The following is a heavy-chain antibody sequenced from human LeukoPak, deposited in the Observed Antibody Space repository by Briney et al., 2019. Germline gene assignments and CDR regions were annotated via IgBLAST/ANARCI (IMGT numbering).Heavy chain of an antibody. CDR3: ARARGGGYNYHYYYMDV. V-gene: IGHV1-8*03. CDR1: GYTFTSYD. D-gene: IGHD3-22*01. CDR2: MNPNSGNT. J-gene: IGHJ6*03. Sequence: GASVKVSCKASGYTFTSYDINWVRQATGQGLEWMGWMNPNSGNTGYAQKFQGRVTITRNTSISTAYMELSSLRSEDTAVYYCARARGGGYNYHYYYMDVWGKGTTVTVSS.